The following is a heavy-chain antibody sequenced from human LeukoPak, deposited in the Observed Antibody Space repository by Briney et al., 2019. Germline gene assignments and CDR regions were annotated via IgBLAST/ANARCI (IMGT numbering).Heavy chain of an antibody. Sequence: SETLSLTCTVSGGSISSSSYYWGWIRQPPGKGLEWIGSIYYSGGTYYSPSLKSRVTISVDTSKNQFSLKPSSVTAADTAVYYCARLAFCGGDCRWFDPWGQGTLVTVSS. V-gene: IGHV4-39*01. CDR2: IYYSGGT. D-gene: IGHD2-21*02. CDR3: ARLAFCGGDCRWFDP. J-gene: IGHJ5*02. CDR1: GGSISSSSYY.